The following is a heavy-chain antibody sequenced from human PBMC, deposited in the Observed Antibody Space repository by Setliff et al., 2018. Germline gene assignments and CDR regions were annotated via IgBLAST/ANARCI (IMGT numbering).Heavy chain of an antibody. V-gene: IGHV4-59*01. J-gene: IGHJ6*02. CDR3: ARDRTAYSYGMDV. CDR1: GGSLTNRY. CDR2: IYYSGTT. Sequence: NPSETLSLTCTVSGGSLTNRYWSWIRQPPGKGLEWLGYIYYSGTTNYSPSLKSRVTISVDTSKNQFSLSLKSVTAADTAVYYCARDRTAYSYGMDVWGQGTTVTVSS. D-gene: IGHD2-8*02.